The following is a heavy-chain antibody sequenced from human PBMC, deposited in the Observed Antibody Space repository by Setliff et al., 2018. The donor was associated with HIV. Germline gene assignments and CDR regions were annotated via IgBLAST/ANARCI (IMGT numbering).Heavy chain of an antibody. CDR2: LSYDGST. V-gene: IGHV4-39*01. J-gene: IGHJ6*02. CDR3: ARRSIVGSTRGYYYYALDV. CDR1: GVSMSSSSYY. D-gene: IGHD1-26*01. Sequence: SETLSLTCTVSGVSMSSSSYYWGWIRQPPGKGLEYIGSLSYDGSTYYHPSLKSRVSISVDTSKNQFSLRLSFVTAADTAVYYCARRSIVGSTRGYYYYALDVWGQGTTVTVSS.